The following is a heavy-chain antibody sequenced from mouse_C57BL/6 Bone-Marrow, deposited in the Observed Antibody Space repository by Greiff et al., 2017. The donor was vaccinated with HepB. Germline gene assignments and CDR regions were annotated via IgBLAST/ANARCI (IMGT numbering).Heavy chain of an antibody. J-gene: IGHJ1*03. Sequence: VQLQQSGAELVKPGASVKISCKASGYAFSSYWMNWVKQRPGKGLEWIGQIYPGDGDTNYNGKFKGTATLTADKSSSTAYMQLSSLTSEDSAVYFCARSDYGSSYCWYFDVWGTGTTVTVSS. D-gene: IGHD1-1*01. CDR1: GYAFSSYW. V-gene: IGHV1-80*01. CDR2: IYPGDGDT. CDR3: ARSDYGSSYCWYFDV.